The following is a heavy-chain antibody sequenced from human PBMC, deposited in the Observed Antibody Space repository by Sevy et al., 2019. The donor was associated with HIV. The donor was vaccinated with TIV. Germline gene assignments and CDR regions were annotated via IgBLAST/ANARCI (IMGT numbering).Heavy chain of an antibody. CDR3: AKDLLGDYYDSSGVLDY. CDR1: GFTFSSYG. V-gene: IGHV3-30*18. CDR2: ISYDGSDK. J-gene: IGHJ4*02. D-gene: IGHD3-22*01. Sequence: GGSLRLSCAASGFTFSSYGMHWVRQAPGKGLEWVAVISYDGSDKFYADSVKGRFTISRDNSKNTVYLQMNSLGPEDGAGDYGAKDLLGDYYDSSGVLDYWGQGTLVTVSS.